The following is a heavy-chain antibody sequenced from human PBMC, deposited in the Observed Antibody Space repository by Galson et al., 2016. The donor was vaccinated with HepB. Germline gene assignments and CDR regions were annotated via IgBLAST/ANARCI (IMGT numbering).Heavy chain of an antibody. CDR2: IKSDGSSR. V-gene: IGHV3-74*01. CDR3: AREGVTVDAFDN. CDR1: GFIFSGYW. Sequence: SLRLSCAASGFIFSGYWMHWVRQVPGKGLVWVSRIKSDGSSRTYADSVKGRFTISRDNAKSTLYLQMNSLGDDDTAVYYCAREGVTVDAFDNWGQGAMVTVSS. J-gene: IGHJ3*02. D-gene: IGHD2-21*02.